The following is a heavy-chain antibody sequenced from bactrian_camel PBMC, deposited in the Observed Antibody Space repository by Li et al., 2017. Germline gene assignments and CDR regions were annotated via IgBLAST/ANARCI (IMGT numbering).Heavy chain of an antibody. CDR2: LDSDGSTT. CDR1: YLTGDDYC. V-gene: IGHV3S1*01. J-gene: IGHJ4*01. Sequence: VQLVESGGGSVQPGGSLRLSCVASYLTGDDYCMGWFRQRPGLEREGVAALDSDGSTTYAEAVKGRFTISRDNAKNTLYLQLNMLQTEDTAMYYCAKSSDGDWYSPRKEFTDWGQGTQVTVS. CDR3: AKSSDGDWYSPRKEFTD. D-gene: IGHD6*01.